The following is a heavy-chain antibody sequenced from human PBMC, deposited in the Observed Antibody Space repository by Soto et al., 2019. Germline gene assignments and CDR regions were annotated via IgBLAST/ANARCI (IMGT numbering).Heavy chain of an antibody. V-gene: IGHV3-21*06. Sequence: EVQLVESGGGLVKPGGSLRLSCAASGFTFSSYSMSWFRQAPGKGLEWVSSISSGSTYIYYADSLKGRFTISRDNANNSLYLQMNSLRAEDTAVYYCARDSGPGGYYYYYYMDVWGKGTTVTVAS. CDR1: GFTFSSYS. J-gene: IGHJ6*03. CDR2: ISSGSTYI. CDR3: ARDSGPGGYYYYYYMDV. D-gene: IGHD3-10*01.